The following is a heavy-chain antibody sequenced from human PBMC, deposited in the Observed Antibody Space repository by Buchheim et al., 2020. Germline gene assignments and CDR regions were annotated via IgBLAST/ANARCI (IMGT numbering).Heavy chain of an antibody. J-gene: IGHJ6*02. CDR1: GGSISSSNW. CDR2: IYHSGST. CDR3: ARGPTLYYDMLTGYYKGKLELDV. D-gene: IGHD3-9*01. V-gene: IGHV4-4*02. Sequence: QVQLQESGPGLVKPSGTLSLTCAVSGGSISSSNWWSWVRQPPGKGLEWIGEIYHSGSTNYNPSLKSRVTLSLDKSKNQFSLKLSSVTAADTAVYYCARGPTLYYDMLTGYYKGKLELDVWGQGTT.